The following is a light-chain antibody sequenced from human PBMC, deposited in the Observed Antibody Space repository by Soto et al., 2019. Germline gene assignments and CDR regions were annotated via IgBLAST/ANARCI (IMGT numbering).Light chain of an antibody. CDR1: QDISNY. CDR3: QQYDSLPIT. J-gene: IGKJ4*01. Sequence: DLQMTQSPSSLSASVGDRVTITCQASQDISNYLNWYQQKPGKAPKLLIYDASNLETGVPSRFSGSGSGTDFTFTISSLQPEDIATYYCQQYDSLPITFGGGTKVEIK. V-gene: IGKV1-33*01. CDR2: DAS.